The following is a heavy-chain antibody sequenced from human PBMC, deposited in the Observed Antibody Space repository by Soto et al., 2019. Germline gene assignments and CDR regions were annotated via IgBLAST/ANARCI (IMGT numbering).Heavy chain of an antibody. CDR1: GFTFSSYE. Sequence: EVQLVESGGGLVQPGGSLRLSCAAPGFTFSSYEMNWVRQAPGKGLEWVSYISSSGSTIYYADSVKGRITISRDNAKNALYLQMNSLRAEDTAVYYCARDHFAHYYDSSGYYSDAFDIWGQGKMVTVAS. CDR2: ISSSGSTI. CDR3: ARDHFAHYYDSSGYYSDAFDI. D-gene: IGHD3-22*01. V-gene: IGHV3-48*03. J-gene: IGHJ3*02.